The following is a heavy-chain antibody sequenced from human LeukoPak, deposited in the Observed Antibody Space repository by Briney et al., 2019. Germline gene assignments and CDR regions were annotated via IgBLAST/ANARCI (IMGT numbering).Heavy chain of an antibody. D-gene: IGHD3-22*01. CDR3: TTLYDSSGYSY. V-gene: IGHV3-15*01. CDR2: IKSKTDGGTT. J-gene: IGHJ4*02. Sequence: GGSLRLSCAASGFTFSNYAMSWVRQAPGKGLEWVGRIKSKTDGGTTDYAAPVKGRFTISRDDSKNTLYLQMNSLKTEDTAVYYCTTLYDSSGYSYWGQGTLVTVSS. CDR1: GFTFSNYA.